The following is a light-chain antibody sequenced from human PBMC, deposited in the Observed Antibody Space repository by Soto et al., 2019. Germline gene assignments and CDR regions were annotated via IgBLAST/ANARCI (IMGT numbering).Light chain of an antibody. CDR3: QQYESSRT. V-gene: IGKV3-20*01. Sequence: EIVLTQSPGTLSLSPGERATLSCRASQSVSSRFLAWYQQKPGQAPKVLIYGASTRATGFPDRFSGSGSGTDFTLTISRLEPEDFAVYYCQQYESSRTFGQGTKVEMK. CDR2: GAS. CDR1: QSVSSRF. J-gene: IGKJ1*01.